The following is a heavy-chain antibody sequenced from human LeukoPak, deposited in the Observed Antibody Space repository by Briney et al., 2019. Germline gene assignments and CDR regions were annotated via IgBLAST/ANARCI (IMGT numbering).Heavy chain of an antibody. CDR2: IYTSGST. CDR3: ARDKRYCSSTSCCNYMDV. Sequence: PSETLSLTCTVSGGSISSYYWSWIRQPAGKGLEWIGRIYTSGSTNYNPSLKSRVTMSVDTSKNQFSLKLSSVTAADTAVYYCARDKRYCSSTSCCNYMDVWGKGTTVTISS. V-gene: IGHV4-4*07. J-gene: IGHJ6*03. D-gene: IGHD2-2*01. CDR1: GGSISSYY.